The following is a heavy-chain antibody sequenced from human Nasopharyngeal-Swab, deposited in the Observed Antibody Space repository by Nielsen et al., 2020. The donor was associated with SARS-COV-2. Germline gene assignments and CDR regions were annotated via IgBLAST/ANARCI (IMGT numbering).Heavy chain of an antibody. Sequence: LSLTCAASGFTFTTYWMTWVRQAPGKGLEWVANIKEDGSEKNYVDSVKGRFTISRDNAKNSLYLQMNSLRAEDTAVYYCARDSSSGWYRPFYFWGRGNLGTGSS. CDR2: IKEDGSEK. CDR3: ARDSSSGWYRPFYF. CDR1: GFTFTTYW. V-gene: IGHV3-7*03. J-gene: IGHJ4*02. D-gene: IGHD6-19*01.